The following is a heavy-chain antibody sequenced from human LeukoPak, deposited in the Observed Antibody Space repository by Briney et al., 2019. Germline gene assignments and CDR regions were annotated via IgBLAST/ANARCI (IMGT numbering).Heavy chain of an antibody. CDR2: IYPGDSDT. D-gene: IGHD3-3*01. J-gene: IGHJ4*02. V-gene: IGHV5-51*01. CDR1: GYNFPSYW. Sequence: GESLKISCKGSGYNFPSYWIAWVRQMPEKGLEYMGIIYPGDSDTRYSPSFQGQVTISADKSISTAYPQWSSLKASDTAMYYCARPSTYDFWSGYPDYWGQGTLVTVSS. CDR3: ARPSTYDFWSGYPDY.